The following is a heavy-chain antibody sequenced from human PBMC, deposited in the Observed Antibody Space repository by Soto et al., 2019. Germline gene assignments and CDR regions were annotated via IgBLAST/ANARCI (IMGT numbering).Heavy chain of an antibody. D-gene: IGHD5-12*01. Sequence: EVQLVESGGGLVKPGGSLRLSCAASGFTFSSYSMNWVRQAPGKGLEWVSSISSGTIYTYYADSVKGRFTISRDNAKNSMYLQMNSLRAVDAAVDYCARVSNILATISSFDHWGQGALVTVSS. V-gene: IGHV3-21*01. J-gene: IGHJ4*02. CDR2: ISSGTIYT. CDR1: GFTFSSYS. CDR3: ARVSNILATISSFDH.